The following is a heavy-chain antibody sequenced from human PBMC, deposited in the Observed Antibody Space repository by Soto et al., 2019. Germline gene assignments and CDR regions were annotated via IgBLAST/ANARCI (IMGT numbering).Heavy chain of an antibody. Sequence: SETLSLTCTVSGGSISSGGYYWSWIRQHPGKGLEWIGYIYYSGSTYYNPSLKSRVTISVDTSKNQFSLKLSSVTAADTAVYYCARAYYYGSGSYSAPWFDPWGQGTLVTVSS. CDR2: IYYSGST. CDR3: ARAYYYGSGSYSAPWFDP. V-gene: IGHV4-31*03. J-gene: IGHJ5*02. CDR1: GGSISSGGYY. D-gene: IGHD3-10*01.